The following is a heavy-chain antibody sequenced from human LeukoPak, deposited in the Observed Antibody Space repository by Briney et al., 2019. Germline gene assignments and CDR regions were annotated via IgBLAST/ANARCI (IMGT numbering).Heavy chain of an antibody. Sequence: ASVKVSCKASGYTFTSYYMHWVRQAPGQGLEWMGIINPSGGSTSYAQKFQGRVTMTRDTSTSTVYMELSSLRSEDTAVYYCARDGVTMIVVVRDYYYYGMDVWGQGTTVTVSS. CDR1: GYTFTSYY. J-gene: IGHJ6*02. V-gene: IGHV1-46*01. D-gene: IGHD3-22*01. CDR3: ARDGVTMIVVVRDYYYYGMDV. CDR2: INPSGGST.